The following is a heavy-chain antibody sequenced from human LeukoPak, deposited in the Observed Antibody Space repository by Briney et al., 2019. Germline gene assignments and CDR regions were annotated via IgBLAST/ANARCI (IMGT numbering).Heavy chain of an antibody. J-gene: IGHJ4*02. CDR2: ISGSGGST. V-gene: IGHV3-23*01. Sequence: RPGGSLRLSCAASGFTFSSYAMSWVRQAPGKGLEWVSAISGSGGSTYYADSVKGRFTISRDNSKNTLYLQMNSLRAEDMAVYYCAKEGIQLWSYYFDYWGQGTLVTVSS. D-gene: IGHD5-18*01. CDR1: GFTFSSYA. CDR3: AKEGIQLWSYYFDY.